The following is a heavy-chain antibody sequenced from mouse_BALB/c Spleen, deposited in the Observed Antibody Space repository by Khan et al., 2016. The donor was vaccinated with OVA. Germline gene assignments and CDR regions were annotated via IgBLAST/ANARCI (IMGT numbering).Heavy chain of an antibody. CDR1: GYSITSDYA. CDR3: ARVYGGDFDY. Sequence: EVKLEVSGPGLVKPSQPLSLTCTVTGYSITSDYAWNWIRQFPGNKLEWMGFISYSGNTNYNPSLKSRISITRDTSKNQFFLQLNSVTTEDTATYYCARVYGGDFDYWGQGTTLTGAS. CDR2: ISYSGNT. V-gene: IGHV3-2*02. D-gene: IGHD1-1*01. J-gene: IGHJ2*01.